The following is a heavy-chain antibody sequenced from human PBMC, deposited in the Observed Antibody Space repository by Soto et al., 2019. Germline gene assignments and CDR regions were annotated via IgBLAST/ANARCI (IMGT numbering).Heavy chain of an antibody. V-gene: IGHV5-51*03. CDR3: ARLWGRYEFDL. CDR2: IYPGDSDT. Sequence: EVQLVQSGAEVKKPGESLKISCQGSGYSFTIYWIGWVRQMPGKGQEWMGIIYPGDSDTRYSPSIQGQVTISADKTISTAYMQLSSLKASDTAMYYCARLWGRYEFDLWGRGTLVTVSS. CDR1: GYSFTIYW. J-gene: IGHJ2*01. D-gene: IGHD3-16*01.